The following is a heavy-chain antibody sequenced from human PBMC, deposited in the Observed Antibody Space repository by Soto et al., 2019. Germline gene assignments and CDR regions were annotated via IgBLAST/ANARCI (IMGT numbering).Heavy chain of an antibody. Sequence: GGSLRLSCAASGFTFSNAWMSWVRQAPGKGLEWVGRIKSKTDGGTTDYAAPVKGRFTISRDDSKNTLYLQMNSLKTEDTAVYYCTTDPYYDFWSGYSDFDYWGQGTLVTVSS. V-gene: IGHV3-15*01. CDR3: TTDPYYDFWSGYSDFDY. CDR1: GFTFSNAW. J-gene: IGHJ4*02. CDR2: IKSKTDGGTT. D-gene: IGHD3-3*01.